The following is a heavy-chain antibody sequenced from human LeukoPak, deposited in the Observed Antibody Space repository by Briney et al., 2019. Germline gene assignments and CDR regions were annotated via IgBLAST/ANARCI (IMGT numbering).Heavy chain of an antibody. D-gene: IGHD6-6*01. CDR1: GGSFIGYD. Sequence: SETLSLTCAVSGGSFIGYDWTWLRQPPGKGLEWIGEINHSGGTNYNPSLKSRVTISVDTSKNQFSLKLSSVTAADTAVYYCASLARGGNWFDPWGQGTLVTVSS. CDR2: INHSGGT. J-gene: IGHJ5*02. V-gene: IGHV4-34*01. CDR3: ASLARGGNWFDP.